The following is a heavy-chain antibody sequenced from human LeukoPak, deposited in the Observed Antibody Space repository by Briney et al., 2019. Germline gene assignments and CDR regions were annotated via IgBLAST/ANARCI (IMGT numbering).Heavy chain of an antibody. CDR3: ARRIRLRYFDWGHNWFDP. V-gene: IGHV4-34*01. Sequence: SETLSLTCAVYGGSFSGYYWSWIRQPPGKGLEWIGEINHSGSTNYNPSLKSRVTISVDTSKNQFSLKLSSVTAADTAVYYCARRIRLRYFDWGHNWFDPWGQGTLVTVSS. CDR1: GGSFSGYY. D-gene: IGHD3-9*01. J-gene: IGHJ5*02. CDR2: INHSGST.